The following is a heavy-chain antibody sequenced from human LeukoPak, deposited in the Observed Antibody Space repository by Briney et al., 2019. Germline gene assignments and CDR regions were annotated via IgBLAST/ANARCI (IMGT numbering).Heavy chain of an antibody. CDR3: TTAPPSIVGATRGY. Sequence: GGSLRHSCAASGFTFCNAWMSRVRQAPGTGVEWVGRIKSKTDGGTTNYAPPVQGRFTISRDDSKNPLYLQMNSLKTEDTAVYYCTTAPPSIVGATRGYWGQGTLVTVSS. V-gene: IGHV3-15*01. CDR1: GFTFCNAW. CDR2: IKSKTDGGTT. J-gene: IGHJ4*02. D-gene: IGHD1-26*01.